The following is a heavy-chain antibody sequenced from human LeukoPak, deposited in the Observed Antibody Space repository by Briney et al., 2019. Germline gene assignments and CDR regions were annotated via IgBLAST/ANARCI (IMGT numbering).Heavy chain of an antibody. CDR2: IYYSGST. Sequence: SETLSLTCTVSGGSISSYYWSWIRRPPGKGLEWIGYIYYSGSTNYNPSLKSRVTISVDTSKNQFSLNLSSVTAADTAVYYCARNPTTVTTWYYYMDVWGKGTTVTVSS. V-gene: IGHV4-59*01. CDR1: GGSISSYY. D-gene: IGHD4-17*01. CDR3: ARNPTTVTTWYYYMDV. J-gene: IGHJ6*03.